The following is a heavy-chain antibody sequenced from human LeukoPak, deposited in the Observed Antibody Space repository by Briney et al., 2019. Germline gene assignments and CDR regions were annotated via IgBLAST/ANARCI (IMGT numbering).Heavy chain of an antibody. V-gene: IGHV1-69*05. D-gene: IGHD2-15*01. CDR3: ASWEKYCSGGSCTDY. CDR1: GGTFSSYA. Sequence: SVKVSCKASGGTFSSYAISWVRQAPGQGLEWMGGIIPIVGTANYAQKFQGRVTITTDESTSTAYMELSSLRSEDTAVYYCASWEKYCSGGSCTDYWGQGTLVTVSS. J-gene: IGHJ4*02. CDR2: IIPIVGTA.